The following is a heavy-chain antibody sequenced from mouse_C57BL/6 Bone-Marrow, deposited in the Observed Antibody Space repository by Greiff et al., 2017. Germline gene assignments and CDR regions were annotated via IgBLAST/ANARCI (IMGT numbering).Heavy chain of an antibody. V-gene: IGHV3-1*01. CDR3: ARGSSLFDY. CDR2: ISYSGST. CDR1: GYSITSGYD. D-gene: IGHD1-1*01. J-gene: IGHJ2*01. Sequence: VQLQQSGPGMVKPSQSLSLTCTVTGYSITSGYDWHWIRHFPGNKLEWMGYISYSGSTNYNPSLKSRISITHDTSKNHFFLKLNSVTTEDTATYYCARGSSLFDYWGQGTTLTVSS.